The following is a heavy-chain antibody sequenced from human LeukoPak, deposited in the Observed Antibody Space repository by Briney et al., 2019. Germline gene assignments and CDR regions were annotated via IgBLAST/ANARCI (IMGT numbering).Heavy chain of an antibody. CDR3: AKDRARGISSGWYTDAFDI. CDR1: GFTFSDYY. V-gene: IGHV3-11*01. J-gene: IGHJ3*02. CDR2: ISSSGSTI. Sequence: GGSLRLSCAASGFTFSDYYMSWIRQAPGEGLEWVSYISSSGSTIYYADSVKGRFTISRDNAKNSLYLQMNCLRAEDTALYYCAKDRARGISSGWYTDAFDIWGQGTMVTVSS. D-gene: IGHD6-19*01.